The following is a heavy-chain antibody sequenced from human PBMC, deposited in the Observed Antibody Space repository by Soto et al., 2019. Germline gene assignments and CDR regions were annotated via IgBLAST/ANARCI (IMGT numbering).Heavy chain of an antibody. CDR2: IYYTGTT. CDR3: ARVLGTGGLWFDP. J-gene: IGHJ5*02. V-gene: IGHV4-30-4*08. Sequence: QVQLQEAGPGLVRPSETLSLTCTVSGDSISSGDYYWSWIRQSPGKGLEWIGYIYYTGTTYYNPSRESRVTISIDTSKYDFSLKMTSVTAADTAVYYGARVLGTGGLWFDPWGQGTLVNVSS. D-gene: IGHD3-16*01. CDR1: GDSISSGDYY.